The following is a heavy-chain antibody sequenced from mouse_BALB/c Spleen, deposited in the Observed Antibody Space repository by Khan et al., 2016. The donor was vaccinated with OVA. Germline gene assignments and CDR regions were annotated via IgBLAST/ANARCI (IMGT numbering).Heavy chain of an antibody. CDR3: ARWGMDS. CDR1: GDAFINYW. Sequence: VQLQQSGAELVRPGTSVNISCKASGDAFINYWLGWVKQRPGHGLEWIGDIYPGSGNTYYNEKLKGKVTLTADKSSSTAYLQLINLTSEDSAVYVCARWGMDSWGQGTSVTVSS. V-gene: IGHV1-63*01. CDR2: IYPGSGNT. J-gene: IGHJ4*01.